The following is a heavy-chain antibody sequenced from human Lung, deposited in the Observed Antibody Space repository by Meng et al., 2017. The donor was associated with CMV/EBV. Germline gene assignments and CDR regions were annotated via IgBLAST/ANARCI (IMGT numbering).Heavy chain of an antibody. D-gene: IGHD3-16*01. CDR2: TYYRSKWYN. CDR3: ARGGMGLDY. CDR1: GDRVSSNRAA. Sequence: HVQPQQSGPGLVKPSQTLPPPCAISGDRVSSNRAAWNWSRQSPSRGLEWLGRTYYRSKWYNDYAVSVKSRITINPDTSKNQFSLQLNSVTPEDTAVYYCARGGMGLDYWGQGTLVTVSS. J-gene: IGHJ4*02. V-gene: IGHV6-1*01.